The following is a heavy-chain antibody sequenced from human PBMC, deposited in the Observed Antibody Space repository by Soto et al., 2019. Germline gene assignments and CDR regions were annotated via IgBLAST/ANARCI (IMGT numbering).Heavy chain of an antibody. D-gene: IGHD5-18*01. Sequence: GGSLRLSCAASGFTFSSYAMSWVRQAPGKGLEWVSAISGSGGSTYYADSVKGRFTISRDNSKNTLYLQMGSLRAEDTAVYYCVEEPMRYSYGPNWLDPWGQGTLVTVSS. CDR1: GFTFSSYA. CDR2: ISGSGGST. CDR3: VEEPMRYSYGPNWLDP. V-gene: IGHV3-23*01. J-gene: IGHJ5*02.